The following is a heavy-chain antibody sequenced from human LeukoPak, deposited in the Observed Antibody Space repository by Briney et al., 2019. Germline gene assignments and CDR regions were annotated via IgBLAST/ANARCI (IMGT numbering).Heavy chain of an antibody. J-gene: IGHJ4*02. CDR2: INDSGSS. CDR1: GGSFSGYY. CDR3: ARRRDGYNEDFFDY. Sequence: SETLSLTCVVYGGSFSGYYWTWIRQPPGKGLEWIGEINDSGSSNYNPSLKSRITMSVDTSENQISLKLSSVTAADTAVYYCARRRDGYNEDFFDYWGQGTLVTVSS. D-gene: IGHD5-24*01. V-gene: IGHV4-34*01.